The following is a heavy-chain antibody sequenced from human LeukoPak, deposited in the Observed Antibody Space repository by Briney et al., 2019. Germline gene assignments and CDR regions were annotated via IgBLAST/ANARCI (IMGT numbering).Heavy chain of an antibody. D-gene: IGHD5-18*01. CDR3: ARAFALGGAMVTSYWFDP. CDR2: INPNSGGT. J-gene: IGHJ5*02. Sequence: ASVKVSCKASGYTFTGYYMHWVRQAPGQGLEWMGWINPNSGGTNYAQKFQGRVTMTRDTSISTAYMELSRLRSDGTAVYYCARAFALGGAMVTSYWFDPWGQGTLVTVSS. CDR1: GYTFTGYY. V-gene: IGHV1-2*02.